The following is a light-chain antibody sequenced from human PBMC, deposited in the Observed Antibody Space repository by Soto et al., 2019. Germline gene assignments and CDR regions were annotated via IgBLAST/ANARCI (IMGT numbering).Light chain of an antibody. J-gene: IGLJ1*01. CDR3: SSYTSSFTLV. CDR2: DVS. CDR1: SSDVGGYNY. Sequence: QSALTQPASVSGSPGQSITISCTGTSSDVGGYNYVSWYQQHPGKAPKLMIYDVSNRPSGVSNRFSGSKSGNTASLTISGLQDEDEAYYYSSSYTSSFTLVFGAGTKVTVL. V-gene: IGLV2-14*01.